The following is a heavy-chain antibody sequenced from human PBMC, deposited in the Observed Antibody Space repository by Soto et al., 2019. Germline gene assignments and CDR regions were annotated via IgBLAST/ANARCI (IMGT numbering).Heavy chain of an antibody. V-gene: IGHV3-30*18. CDR2: ISNDGSKK. D-gene: IGHD3-22*01. J-gene: IGHJ4*02. CDR1: GLTFSIYG. Sequence: QVQLVESGGGVVQPGRSLRLSCEASGLTFSIYGMHWVRQAPGKGLEWVAAISNDGSKKFYADSVRGRFSISRDNSRNTLYLQMNSLRTEDTAIYYCAKSFRSSGYYSFEDWGQGTLVTVSS. CDR3: AKSFRSSGYYSFED.